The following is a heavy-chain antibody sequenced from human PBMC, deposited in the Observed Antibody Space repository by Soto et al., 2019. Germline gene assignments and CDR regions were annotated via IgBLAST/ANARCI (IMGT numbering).Heavy chain of an antibody. J-gene: IGHJ4*02. Sequence: GGSLRLSCAASGITFSTYAMHWVRQAPGKGLEWVAVISNDGSNKYYADSVKGRFTISRDNSKNTLYLQMNSLRAEDTAVYYCARDLGGPDYWGRGTSVTVSS. CDR3: ARDLGGPDY. V-gene: IGHV3-30-3*01. CDR2: ISNDGSNK. CDR1: GITFSTYA. D-gene: IGHD3-16*01.